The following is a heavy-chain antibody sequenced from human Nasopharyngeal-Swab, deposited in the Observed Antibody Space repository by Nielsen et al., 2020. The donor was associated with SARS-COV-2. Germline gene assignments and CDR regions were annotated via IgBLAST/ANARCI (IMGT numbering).Heavy chain of an antibody. V-gene: IGHV3-15*01. Sequence: GESLKISCEASGFTFSNAWMTWVRQAPGKGLEWVGRIRDSGTTDYAAPVKGRFTISRDESRNTLYLQMNSLKTEDTAIYFCTTYGSGAVYVWGQGTMVTVSS. J-gene: IGHJ3*01. CDR1: GFTFSNAW. D-gene: IGHD4-17*01. CDR3: TTYGSGAVYV. CDR2: IRDSGTT.